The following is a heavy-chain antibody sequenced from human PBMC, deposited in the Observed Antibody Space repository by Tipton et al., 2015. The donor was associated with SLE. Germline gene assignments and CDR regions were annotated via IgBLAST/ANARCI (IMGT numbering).Heavy chain of an antibody. Sequence: TLSLTCTVSGGSLRSYYWSWIRQPPGKGLEWIGYIYTSGSTNYNPSLKSRVTISVDTSKNQFSLKLSSVTAADTAVYYCARVGWELKDYYYMDVWGKGTTVTVSS. CDR1: GGSLRSYY. V-gene: IGHV4-4*08. CDR2: IYTSGST. CDR3: ARVGWELKDYYYMDV. J-gene: IGHJ6*03. D-gene: IGHD1-26*01.